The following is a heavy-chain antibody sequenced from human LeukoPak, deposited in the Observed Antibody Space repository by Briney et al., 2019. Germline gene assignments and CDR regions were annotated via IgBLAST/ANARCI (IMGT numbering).Heavy chain of an antibody. V-gene: IGHV3-11*01. J-gene: IGHJ5*02. CDR3: ATDASGYFGP. CDR2: ISNTGSAM. D-gene: IGHD5-12*01. CDR1: GSTFSDYY. Sequence: GGSLRLSCATSGSTFSDYYMNWLRQGPGRGLEWVSYISNTGSAMYYADSVKGRFTISRDNAKNSVYLQMNSLRAEDTAVYYCATDASGYFGPWGQGTLVTVSS.